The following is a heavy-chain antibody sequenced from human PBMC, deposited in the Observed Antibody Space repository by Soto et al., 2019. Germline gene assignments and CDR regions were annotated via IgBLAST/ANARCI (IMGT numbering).Heavy chain of an antibody. Sequence: QVTLKESGPVLVKPTETLTLTCTVSGFSLSNARMGVSWIRQPPGKALEWLAHIFSNDEKSYSTSLKSRLTLSSAPSTGQVVLTMTHMDPVDTATYYCARISVIRAARVYWYFDLWGRGTLVTVSS. J-gene: IGHJ2*01. CDR2: IFSNDEK. D-gene: IGHD6-6*01. CDR3: ARISVIRAARVYWYFDL. CDR1: GFSLSNARMG. V-gene: IGHV2-26*01.